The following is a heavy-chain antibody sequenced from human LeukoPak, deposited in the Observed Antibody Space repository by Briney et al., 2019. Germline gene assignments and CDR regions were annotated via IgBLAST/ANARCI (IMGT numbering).Heavy chain of an antibody. V-gene: IGHV4-39*07. J-gene: IGHJ2*01. CDR2: IYYSGST. CDR3: ARRASSGYYSWDANWYFDL. CDR1: GGSISSSSYY. D-gene: IGHD3-22*01. Sequence: KPSETLSLTCTVSGGSISSSSYYWGWIRQPPGKGLEWIGSIYYSGSTNYNPSLKSRVTISVDTSKNQFSLKLSSVTAADTAVYYCARRASSGYYSWDANWYFDLWGRGTLVTVSS.